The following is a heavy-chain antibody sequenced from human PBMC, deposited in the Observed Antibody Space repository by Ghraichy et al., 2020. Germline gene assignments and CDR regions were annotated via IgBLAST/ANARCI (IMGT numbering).Heavy chain of an antibody. V-gene: IGHV1-18*01. D-gene: IGHD3-3*01. J-gene: IGHJ4*02. CDR1: RYTFTSYG. Sequence: ASVKVSCKASRYTFTSYGISWVRQAPGQGLEWMGWISGYSGNTNYAQKFQGRVTMTTDTSTSTAYMELRSLRSDDTAVYYCARGSSWSGYSDFDYWGQGTLVTVSS. CDR3: ARGSSWSGYSDFDY. CDR2: ISGYSGNT.